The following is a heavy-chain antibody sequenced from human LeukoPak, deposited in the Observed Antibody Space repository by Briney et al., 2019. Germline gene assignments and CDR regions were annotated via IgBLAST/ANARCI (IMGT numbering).Heavy chain of an antibody. CDR2: IYNSGST. CDR3: ARSAIDAFDI. CDR1: GGSISSYY. V-gene: IGHV4-59*08. D-gene: IGHD6-25*01. J-gene: IGHJ3*02. Sequence: SETLSLTRTVSGGSISSYYWSWIRQPPGKGLECIGYIYNSGSTNYNPSLKSRVSISVDTSKNQFSPKLSSVTAADTAVYYCARSAIDAFDIWGQGTMVTVSS.